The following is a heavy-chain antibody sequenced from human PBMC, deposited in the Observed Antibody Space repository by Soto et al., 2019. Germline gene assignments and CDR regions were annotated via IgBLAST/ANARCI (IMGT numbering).Heavy chain of an antibody. CDR3: ARQGSNGAYYYYGMDV. CDR1: GYRFSIYW. V-gene: IGHV5-51*01. Sequence: GESLKISCKGSGYRFSIYWIAWVRQMPGKGLEWMGIIYPGDSDTIYSPSFEGQVTFSVDKSTSTAYLQWSSLKASDTAMYHCARQGSNGAYYYYGMDVWGQGTTVTVSS. CDR2: IYPGDSDT. J-gene: IGHJ6*02. D-gene: IGHD2-8*01.